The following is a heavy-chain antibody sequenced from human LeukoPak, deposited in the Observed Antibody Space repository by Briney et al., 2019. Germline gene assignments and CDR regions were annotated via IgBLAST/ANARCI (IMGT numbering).Heavy chain of an antibody. CDR1: GFTFSSCA. CDR2: VSVNGGTT. CDR3: AKELHGSGNYSFDY. Sequence: GGSLRLSCAASGFTFSSCALSWVRQAPGKGLEWVSTVSVNGGTTYYANSVKGRFTISRDNSKNTLYLQMNSLRAEDTAVYFCAKELHGSGNYSFDYWGQGTLVTVSS. V-gene: IGHV3-23*01. J-gene: IGHJ4*02. D-gene: IGHD3-10*01.